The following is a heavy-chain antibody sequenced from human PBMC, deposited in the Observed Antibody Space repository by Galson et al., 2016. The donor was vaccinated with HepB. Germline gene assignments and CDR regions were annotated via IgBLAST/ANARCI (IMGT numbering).Heavy chain of an antibody. CDR3: ATDDYCSGGRCFNDGY. D-gene: IGHD2-15*01. J-gene: IGHJ4*02. CDR1: GFSLSDAW. CDR2: IKRISNGGTT. Sequence: SLRLSCAGAGFSLSDAWMHWVRQAPGKGLEWVGRIKRISNGGTTDYATPVKGRFTISRDDSKNTLYLQMNDLKSEDTAVYYCATDDYCSGGRCFNDGYWGQGTLVTVSS. V-gene: IGHV3-15*01.